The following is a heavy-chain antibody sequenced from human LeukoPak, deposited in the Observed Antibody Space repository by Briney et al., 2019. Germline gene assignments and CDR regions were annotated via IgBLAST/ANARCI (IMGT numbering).Heavy chain of an antibody. Sequence: GGSLRLSCAASGFTFSSYAMSWVRQAPGKGLEWVSAISGNGGSTYYADSVKGRFTISRDNSKNTLYLQMNSLRAEDTAVYYCAKSPHRWELRGGAFDIWGQGTMVTVSS. CDR1: GFTFSSYA. CDR2: ISGNGGST. D-gene: IGHD1-26*01. CDR3: AKSPHRWELRGGAFDI. J-gene: IGHJ3*02. V-gene: IGHV3-23*01.